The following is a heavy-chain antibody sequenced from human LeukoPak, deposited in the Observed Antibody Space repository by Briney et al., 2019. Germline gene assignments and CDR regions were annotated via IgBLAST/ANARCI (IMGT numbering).Heavy chain of an antibody. CDR3: ARFRSWILDY. CDR1: GYSISSGYY. Sequence: SETLSLTCAVSGYSISSGYYCGWIRQPPGKGLEWIGSIYHSGSTYYNPSLKSRVTISVDTSKNQFSLKLSSVTAADTAVYYCARFRSWILDYWGQGTLVTVSS. V-gene: IGHV4-38-2*01. D-gene: IGHD5-18*01. CDR2: IYHSGST. J-gene: IGHJ4*02.